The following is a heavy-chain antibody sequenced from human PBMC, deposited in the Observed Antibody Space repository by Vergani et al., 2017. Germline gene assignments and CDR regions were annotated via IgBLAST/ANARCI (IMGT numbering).Heavy chain of an antibody. J-gene: IGHJ4*02. D-gene: IGHD6-19*01. CDR1: GFTFGDYA. Sequence: EVQLVESGGGLVQPGRSLRLSCTASGFTFGDYAMSWFRQAPGKGLEWVGFIRSKAYGGTTEYAASVKGRFTISRDDSKNTLYLQMNSLRAEDTAVYYCAKDGMYSSGWSYWGQGTLVTVSS. V-gene: IGHV3-49*03. CDR3: AKDGMYSSGWSY. CDR2: IRSKAYGGTT.